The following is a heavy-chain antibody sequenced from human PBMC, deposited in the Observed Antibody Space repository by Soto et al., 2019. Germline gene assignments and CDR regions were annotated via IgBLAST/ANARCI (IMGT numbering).Heavy chain of an antibody. CDR3: ARGLRLPPNFDY. Sequence: ASVKVSCKASGYTFTSYDINWVRQATGQGLEWMGWMNPNSGNTGYAQKFQGRVTMTRNTSISTAYMELSSLRSEDTAVYYCARGLRLPPNFDYWGQGTLVTVSS. CDR1: GYTFTSYD. J-gene: IGHJ4*02. V-gene: IGHV1-8*01. CDR2: MNPNSGNT.